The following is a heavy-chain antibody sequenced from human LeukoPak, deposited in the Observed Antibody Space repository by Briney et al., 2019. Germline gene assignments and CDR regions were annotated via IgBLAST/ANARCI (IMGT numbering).Heavy chain of an antibody. D-gene: IGHD3-22*01. Sequence: SETLSLTCTVSGDSINSYYWNWIRQPPGKGLEWIGYVYNSGSTNYNPSLKSRVTISVDTYKNQFSLKLSSVTAADTAVYYWARLHDSSGYSPAYYYYYGMDFWGQGTTVPVSS. J-gene: IGHJ6*02. CDR1: GDSINSYY. V-gene: IGHV4-59*08. CDR2: VYNSGST. CDR3: ARLHDSSGYSPAYYYYYGMDF.